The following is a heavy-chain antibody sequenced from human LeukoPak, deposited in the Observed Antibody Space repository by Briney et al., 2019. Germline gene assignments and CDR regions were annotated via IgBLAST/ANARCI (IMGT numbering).Heavy chain of an antibody. V-gene: IGHV3-30*18. J-gene: IGHJ6*03. Sequence: PGGSLRLSCAASGFTFSSYGMHWVRQAPGKGLEWVAVISYDGSNKYYADSVKGRFTISRDNSKNTLYLQMNSLRAEDTAVYYCAKDALRGSGSYSYYYYMDVWGKGTTVTVSS. CDR2: ISYDGSNK. CDR1: GFTFSSYG. D-gene: IGHD3-10*01. CDR3: AKDALRGSGSYSYYYYMDV.